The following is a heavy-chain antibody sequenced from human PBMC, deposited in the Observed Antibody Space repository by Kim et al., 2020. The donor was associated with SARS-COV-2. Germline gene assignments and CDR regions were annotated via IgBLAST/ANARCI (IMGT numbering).Heavy chain of an antibody. CDR2: IYYSGST. CDR1: GGSISSGDYY. CDR3: ARSKFNFYDSTGYQT. D-gene: IGHD3-22*01. J-gene: IGHJ5*01. V-gene: IGHV4-30-4*01. Sequence: SETLSLTCTVSGGSISSGDYYWSWIRQPPGKGLECIGYIYYSGSTYYNPSLKSRVIISLDTSKNQFSLKLTSVTAADTAVYYCARSKFNFYDSTGYQTWG.